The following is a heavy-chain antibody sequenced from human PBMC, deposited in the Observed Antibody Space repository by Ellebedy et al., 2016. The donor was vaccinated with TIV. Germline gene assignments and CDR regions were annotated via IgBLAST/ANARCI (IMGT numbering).Heavy chain of an antibody. V-gene: IGHV4-30-4*01. CDR1: GGSISSGDYY. Sequence: MPSETLSLTCTVSGGSISSGDYYWSWIRQPPGKGLEWIGYIYYSGSTYYNPSLKSRVTISVDTSQNQFSLKLSSVTAADTAVYYCAREGSYFYDSSGSFDYWGQGTLVTVSS. CDR2: IYYSGST. J-gene: IGHJ4*02. D-gene: IGHD3-22*01. CDR3: AREGSYFYDSSGSFDY.